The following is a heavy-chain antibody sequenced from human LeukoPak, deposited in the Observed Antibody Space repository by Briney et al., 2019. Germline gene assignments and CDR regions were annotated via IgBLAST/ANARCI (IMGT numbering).Heavy chain of an antibody. CDR2: ISYDGSNK. J-gene: IGHJ4*02. Sequence: GRSLRLSCAASGFTFSSYAMHWVREAPGKGLEWVAVISYDGSNKYYADSVKGRFTISRDNSKNTLYLQMNSLRAEDTAVYYCAKDRPYYSSGWPIDYWGQGTLVTVSS. CDR1: GFTFSSYA. CDR3: AKDRPYYSSGWPIDY. V-gene: IGHV3-30*04. D-gene: IGHD6-19*01.